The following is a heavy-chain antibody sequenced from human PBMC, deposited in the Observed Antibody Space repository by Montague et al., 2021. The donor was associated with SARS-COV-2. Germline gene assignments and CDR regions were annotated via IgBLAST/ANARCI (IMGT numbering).Heavy chain of an antibody. CDR3: ARHPSITIFGVVITPSWLDP. D-gene: IGHD3-3*01. CDR1: GVSISSSSYY. J-gene: IGHJ5*02. V-gene: IGHV4-39*01. Sequence: SETLSLTCTVSGVSISSSSYYWVWLRQPPGKGLVWIGSIYYSGSTYSYPSLQIRVSISVDTSKNQFSLKLSSVTAADTAVYYCARHPSITIFGVVITPSWLDPWGQGTLVTVSS. CDR2: IYYSGST.